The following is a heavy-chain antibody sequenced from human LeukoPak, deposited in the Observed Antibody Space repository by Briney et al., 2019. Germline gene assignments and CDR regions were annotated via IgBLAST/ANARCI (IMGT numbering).Heavy chain of an antibody. Sequence: GASVKVSCKASGYTFTSYGISWVRQAPGQGLEWMGWISAYNGNTNYAQKLQGRATMTTDTSTSTAYMELRSLRSDDTAVYYCARVVPAAMWGYYYYGMDVWGQGTTVTVSS. J-gene: IGHJ6*02. CDR3: ARVVPAAMWGYYYYGMDV. V-gene: IGHV1-18*01. CDR2: ISAYNGNT. D-gene: IGHD2-2*01. CDR1: GYTFTSYG.